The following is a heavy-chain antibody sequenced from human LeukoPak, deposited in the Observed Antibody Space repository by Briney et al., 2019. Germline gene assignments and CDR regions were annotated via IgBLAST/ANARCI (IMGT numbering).Heavy chain of an antibody. V-gene: IGHV3-53*01. D-gene: IGHD6-13*01. Sequence: GGSLRLSCAASGLTVSDNYMSWVRQPPGKGLEWVSVMYSRGDTYYANSVKGRFTFSRDISKNTLYLQMNGLRTEDTAMYYCARDAPQVPAAGVLASWGQGTLVIVSS. CDR2: MYSRGDT. CDR3: ARDAPQVPAAGVLAS. J-gene: IGHJ5*02. CDR1: GLTVSDNY.